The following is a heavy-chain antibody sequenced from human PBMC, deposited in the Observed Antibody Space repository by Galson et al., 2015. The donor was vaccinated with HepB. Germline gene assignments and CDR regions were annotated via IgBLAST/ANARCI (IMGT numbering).Heavy chain of an antibody. CDR3: AHSGLAAAGRILDY. Sequence: PALVKPTQTLTLTCTFSGFSLSTSGVGVGWIRQPPGKALEWLALIYWDDDKRYSPSLKSRLTITKDTSKNQVVLTMTNMDPVDTATYFCAHSGLAAAGRILDYWGQGTLVTVSS. CDR2: IYWDDDK. V-gene: IGHV2-5*02. D-gene: IGHD6-13*01. CDR1: GFSLSTSGVG. J-gene: IGHJ4*02.